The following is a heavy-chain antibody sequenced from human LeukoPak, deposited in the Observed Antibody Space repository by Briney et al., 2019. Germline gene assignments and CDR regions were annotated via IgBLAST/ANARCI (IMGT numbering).Heavy chain of an antibody. CDR3: TTWSAFDI. CDR1: GFTFSTYA. J-gene: IGHJ3*02. CDR2: IKSKTDGGTT. V-gene: IGHV3-15*01. Sequence: GGSLRLSCGASGFTFSTYAMSWVHQAPGKGLEWVGRIKSKTDGGTTDYAAPVKGRFTISRDDSKNTLYLQMNSLKTEDTAVYYCTTWSAFDIWGQGTMVTVSS.